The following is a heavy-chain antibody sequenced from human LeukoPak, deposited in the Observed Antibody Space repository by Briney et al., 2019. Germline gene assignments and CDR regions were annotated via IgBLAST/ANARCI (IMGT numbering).Heavy chain of an antibody. CDR1: GGSVSSYY. V-gene: IGHV4-59*08. Sequence: SETLSLTCSVSGGSVSSYYWSWIRQPPGKGLEWIGYVYYTGSTNYNPSLKSRVTMLEDKSKNQFSLRLYSVTVADTAVYYCARHFAYGSSSYFDYWGQGSLVTVSS. CDR3: ARHFAYGSSSYFDY. CDR2: VYYTGST. J-gene: IGHJ4*02. D-gene: IGHD6-6*01.